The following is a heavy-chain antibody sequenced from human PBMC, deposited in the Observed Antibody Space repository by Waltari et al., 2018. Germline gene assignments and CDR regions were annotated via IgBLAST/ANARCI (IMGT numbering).Heavy chain of an antibody. CDR3: ARGHSGSYQYYFDY. V-gene: IGHV3-7*01. Sequence: EVQLVESGGGLVQPGGSLRLSCAASGFTFSSYWMSWVRQAPGKGLEWVANIKKDGSEKYYVDSVKGRFTISRDNAKNSLYLQMNSLRAEDTAVYYCARGHSGSYQYYFDYWGQGTLVTVSS. CDR2: IKKDGSEK. D-gene: IGHD1-26*01. J-gene: IGHJ4*02. CDR1: GFTFSSYW.